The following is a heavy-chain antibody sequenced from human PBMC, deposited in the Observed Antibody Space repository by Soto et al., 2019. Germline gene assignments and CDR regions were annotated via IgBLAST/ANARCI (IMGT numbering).Heavy chain of an antibody. J-gene: IGHJ5*02. CDR3: VSQPHWARPSES. CDR1: GFLFRNYE. D-gene: IGHD7-27*01. CDR2: ISTTGGHV. V-gene: IGHV3-48*03. Sequence: EVRLVESGGDLVKSGGSLRLCCVGSGFLFRNYEMTWVRQAPGKGLEWLAHISTTGGHVSESDSVKGRFTISRDNTKHTLYLQMNSLRTEDTCVYYSVSQPHWARPSESWGQETLVNVSS.